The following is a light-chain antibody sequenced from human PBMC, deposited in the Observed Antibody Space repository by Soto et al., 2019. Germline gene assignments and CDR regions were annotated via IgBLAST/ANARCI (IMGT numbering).Light chain of an antibody. J-gene: IGKJ5*01. V-gene: IGKV4-1*01. CDR1: QNILYSANHKNY. CDR3: QQYYSTPIT. Sequence: DIVMTQSPDSLAVSLGGGATINCKSSQNILYSANHKNYLAWYQQKPGQPPKLLIYWASTRESGVPDRFSGSGSGTDFTLTISSLQAEDVAVYYCQQYYSTPITFGQGTRLEIK. CDR2: WAS.